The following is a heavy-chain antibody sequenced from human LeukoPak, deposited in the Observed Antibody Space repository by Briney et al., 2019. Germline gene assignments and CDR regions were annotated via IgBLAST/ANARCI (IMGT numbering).Heavy chain of an antibody. Sequence: SETLSLTCTVSGGSISSSSYYWGWIRQPPGKGLEWIGSIYYSGSTYYNPSLKSRVTISVDTSKNQFSLKLSSVTAADTAVYYCARHGASITIFGVVVTEFDYWGQGTLVTVSS. V-gene: IGHV4-39*01. CDR3: ARHGASITIFGVVVTEFDY. D-gene: IGHD3-3*01. CDR1: GGSISSSSYY. CDR2: IYYSGST. J-gene: IGHJ4*02.